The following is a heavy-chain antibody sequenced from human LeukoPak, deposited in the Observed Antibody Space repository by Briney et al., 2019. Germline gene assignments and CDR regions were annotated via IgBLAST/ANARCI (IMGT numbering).Heavy chain of an antibody. CDR1: GFTFSNAW. D-gene: IGHD5-24*01. CDR2: IKSKTDGGTT. CDR3: AKAKDGYNRRFLFDY. J-gene: IGHJ4*02. V-gene: IGHV3-15*01. Sequence: GGSLRLSCAASGFTFSNAWMSWVRQAPGKGLEWVGRIKSKTDGGTTDYAAPVKGRFTISRDNSKNTLYLQMNSLRAEDTAVYYCAKAKDGYNRRFLFDYWGQGTLVTVSS.